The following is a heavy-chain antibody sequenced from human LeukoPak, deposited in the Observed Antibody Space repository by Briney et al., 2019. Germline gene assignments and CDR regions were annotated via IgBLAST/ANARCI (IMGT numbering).Heavy chain of an antibody. V-gene: IGHV4-59*08. CDR2: IYYSGSI. CDR1: GGSISSYY. CDR3: ARSPYYSSGVYYYYGMDV. D-gene: IGHD3-10*01. J-gene: IGHJ6*01. Sequence: PSETLSLTCTVSGGSISSYYWSWIRQPPGKGLEWIGYIYYSGSINYNPSLKSRVTISVDTSKNQFSLKLSSVTAADTAVYYCARSPYYSSGVYYYYGMDVWGQGTTVTVSS.